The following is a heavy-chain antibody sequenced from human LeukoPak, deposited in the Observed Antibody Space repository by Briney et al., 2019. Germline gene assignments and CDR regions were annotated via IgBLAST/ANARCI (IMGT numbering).Heavy chain of an antibody. CDR1: GYTFTGYY. CDR2: INPNSGGT. D-gene: IGHD3-10*01. CDR3: ALYYYGSENPYYYYYYMDV. J-gene: IGHJ6*03. V-gene: IGHV1-2*02. Sequence: ASVKVSCKASGYTFTGYYMHWVRQAPGQGLEWMGWINPNSGGTNYAQKFQGRVTMTRDTSISTAYMELSRLRSDDTAVYYCALYYYGSENPYYYYYYMDVWGKGTTVTVSS.